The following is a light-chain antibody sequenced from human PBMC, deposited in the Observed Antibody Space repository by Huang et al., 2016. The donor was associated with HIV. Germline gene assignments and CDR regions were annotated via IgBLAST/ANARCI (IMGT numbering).Light chain of an antibody. V-gene: IGKV1-39*01. Sequence: DIQMTQSPSSLSASVGDRVTITCRASQRIDAYLNWYQCKPGRAPKLLIFFTSDLQSGVPSRFSGSRSGTTFTLSISNLQPQDFATYFCQQSYYFPRTFGQGTKVEMK. CDR1: QRIDAY. CDR2: FTS. J-gene: IGKJ2*01. CDR3: QQSYYFPRT.